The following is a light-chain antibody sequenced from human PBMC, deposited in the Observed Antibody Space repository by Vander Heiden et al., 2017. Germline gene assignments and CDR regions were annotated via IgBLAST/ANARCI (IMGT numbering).Light chain of an antibody. V-gene: IGKV3-20*01. CDR3: QQYGSSSWT. J-gene: IGKJ1*01. CDR2: GAS. Sequence: EIVLTQSPGTLSLSPGERATLSCRASQRVSSSYLAWYQQKPGQAPRLLIYGASSRATGIPDRFSGRGSGTDFTLTISRLEPEDFAVYYCQQYGSSSWTFGQGTKVEIK. CDR1: QRVSSSY.